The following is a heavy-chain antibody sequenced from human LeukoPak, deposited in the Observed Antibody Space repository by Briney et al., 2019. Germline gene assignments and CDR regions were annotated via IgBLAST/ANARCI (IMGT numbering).Heavy chain of an antibody. D-gene: IGHD3-22*01. CDR3: ACRGYYYDSSGFHLNY. Sequence: ASVKVSCKASGYTFTGYYMHWVRQAPGQGLEWKGWINPNSGGTNYAQKFQGRVTMTRDTSISTAYMELSRLRSDDTAVYYCACRGYYYDSSGFHLNYWGQGTLVTVSS. CDR2: INPNSGGT. J-gene: IGHJ4*02. CDR1: GYTFTGYY. V-gene: IGHV1-2*02.